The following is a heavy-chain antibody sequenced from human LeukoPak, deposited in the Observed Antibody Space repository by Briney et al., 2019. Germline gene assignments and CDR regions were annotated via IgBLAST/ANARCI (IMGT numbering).Heavy chain of an antibody. V-gene: IGHV1-46*01. Sequence: ASVKVSCKASGYTFTSYYMHWVRQAPGQGLEWMGNINPSGGSTSYAQKFQGRVTMTRDTSTSTVYMELSSLRSEDTAVYYCARASGGIMVVTAVNFAFSYWGQGTLVTVSS. CDR1: GYTFTSYY. CDR3: ARASGGIMVVTAVNFAFSY. CDR2: INPSGGST. J-gene: IGHJ4*02. D-gene: IGHD2-21*02.